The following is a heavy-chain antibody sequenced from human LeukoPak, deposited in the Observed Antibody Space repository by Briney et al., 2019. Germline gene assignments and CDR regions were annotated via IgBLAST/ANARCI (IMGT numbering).Heavy chain of an antibody. CDR1: GGTFSSYA. D-gene: IGHD3-3*01. CDR3: ATTRYYDFWSGSSPYYYYYMDV. Sequence: SVKVSCKASGGTFSSYAISWVRQAPGQGLEWMGRIIPILGIANYAQKFQGRVTMTEDTSTDTAYMELSSLRSEDTAVYYCATTRYYDFWSGSSPYYYYYMDVWGKGTTVTVSS. V-gene: IGHV1-69*04. CDR2: IIPILGIA. J-gene: IGHJ6*03.